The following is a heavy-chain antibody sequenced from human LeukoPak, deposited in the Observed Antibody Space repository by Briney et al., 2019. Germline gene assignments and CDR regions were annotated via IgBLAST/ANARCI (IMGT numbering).Heavy chain of an antibody. CDR3: ARSVRDSSAYYAVY. D-gene: IGHD3-22*01. J-gene: IGHJ4*02. CDR1: GGPISSSSYY. Sequence: PSETLSLTCSVSGGPISSSSYYWGWIRQPPGKGLEWIGSIYYSGSTYYNPSLRSRVTISVDTSKNQFSLKLGSVTAADTAVYYCARSVRDSSAYYAVYWGQGTLVTVSS. CDR2: IYYSGST. V-gene: IGHV4-39*01.